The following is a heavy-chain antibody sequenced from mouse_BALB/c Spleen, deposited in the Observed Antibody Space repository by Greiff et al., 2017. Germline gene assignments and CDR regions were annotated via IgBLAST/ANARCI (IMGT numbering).Heavy chain of an antibody. J-gene: IGHJ4*01. Sequence: VQLQQSGTVLARPGASVKMSCKASGYTFTSYWMHWVKQRPGQGLEWIGAIYPGNSDTSYNQKFKGKAKLTAVTSTSTAYMELSSLTNEDSAVYYCTRKFYYGNYVGAMDYWGQGTSVTVSS. D-gene: IGHD2-1*01. V-gene: IGHV1-5*01. CDR3: TRKFYYGNYVGAMDY. CDR2: IYPGNSDT. CDR1: GYTFTSYW.